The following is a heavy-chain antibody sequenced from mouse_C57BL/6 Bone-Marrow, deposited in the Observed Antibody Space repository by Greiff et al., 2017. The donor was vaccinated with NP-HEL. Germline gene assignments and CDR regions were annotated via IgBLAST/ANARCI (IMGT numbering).Heavy chain of an antibody. CDR1: GYTFTSYG. CDR3: ARKDYGSLYYFGY. D-gene: IGHD1-1*01. V-gene: IGHV1-81*01. J-gene: IGHJ2*01. CDR2: IYPRSGNT. Sequence: QVQLQQSGAELARPGASVKLSCKASGYTFTSYGISWVKQRTGQGLEWIGEIYPRSGNTYYNEKFKGKATLTADKSSSTAYMELRSLTSEDSAVYFCARKDYGSLYYFGYWGKGTTLTVSS.